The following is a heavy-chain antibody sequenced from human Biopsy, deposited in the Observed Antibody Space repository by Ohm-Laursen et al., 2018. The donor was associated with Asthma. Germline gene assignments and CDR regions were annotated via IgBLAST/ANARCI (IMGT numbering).Heavy chain of an antibody. V-gene: IGHV4-30-2*06. CDR3: ARGWNCGGDCYSLDS. CDR2: IYRNGNT. J-gene: IGHJ4*02. CDR1: GDSIDSGDYS. D-gene: IGHD2-21*02. Sequence: TLSLTCAVSGDSIDSGDYSWTWIRQSPGVDLEWIGYIYRNGNTYYNPTLKNRVTISIDRSKNQFSLRLRSVTAADTAVYYCARGWNCGGDCYSLDSWGQGTLVTVSS.